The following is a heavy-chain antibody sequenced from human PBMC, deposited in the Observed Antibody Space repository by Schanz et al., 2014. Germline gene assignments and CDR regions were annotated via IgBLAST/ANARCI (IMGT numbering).Heavy chain of an antibody. D-gene: IGHD1-7*01. CDR3: ARSGTTNFDY. V-gene: IGHV3-53*01. Sequence: EVQLVESGGGLIQPGGSLRLSCAVSGFTVNTNYMSWVRQAPGKGLEWISSMYINSGSTQYADSVKGRFIISRDSSRNTLFLQMNSLRAEDTAVYYCARSGTTNFDYWGQGTQVTVSS. CDR1: GFTVNTNY. CDR2: MYINSGST. J-gene: IGHJ4*02.